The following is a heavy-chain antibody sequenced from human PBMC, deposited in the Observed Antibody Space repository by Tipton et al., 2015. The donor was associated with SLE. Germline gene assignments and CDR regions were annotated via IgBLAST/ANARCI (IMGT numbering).Heavy chain of an antibody. D-gene: IGHD3-16*01. CDR1: GYTFTDYY. CDR2: IIPSGGST. V-gene: IGHV1-46*01. CDR3: VRELVGGHFDY. J-gene: IGHJ4*02. Sequence: QLVQSGAEVKKPGASMKVSCKASGYTFTDYYIHWVRQVPGQGLEWMGIIIPSGGSTNYAQKFQGRVTMTRDTSTSTVYKELSSPTSEDTAVYYCVRELVGGHFDYWGQGTLVTVSS.